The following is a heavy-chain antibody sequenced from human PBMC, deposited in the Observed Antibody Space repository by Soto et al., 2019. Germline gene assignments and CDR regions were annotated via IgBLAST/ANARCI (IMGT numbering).Heavy chain of an antibody. J-gene: IGHJ4*02. V-gene: IGHV3-15*01. D-gene: IGHD3-22*01. CDR3: TTDATLPPATYGGYYPRLCY. CDR2: IKSKTDGGTT. CDR1: GFTFSNAW. Sequence: EVQLVESGGGLVKPGGSLRLSCAASGFTFSNAWMSWVRQAPGKGLEWVGRIKSKTDGGTTDCAAPVKGRFTISRDDSKNTLYLQMNSLKTEDTAVYYCTTDATLPPATYGGYYPRLCYWGQGTLVTVSS.